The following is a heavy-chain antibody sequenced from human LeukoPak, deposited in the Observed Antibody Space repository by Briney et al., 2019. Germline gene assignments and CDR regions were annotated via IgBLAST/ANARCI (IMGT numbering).Heavy chain of an antibody. V-gene: IGHV3-30-3*01. J-gene: IGHJ4*02. CDR2: ISYDGSNK. Sequence: GRSLRLSCAASGFTLSSYAMHWVRQAPGKGLEWVAVISYDGSNKYYADSLKGRFTISRDNSKNTLYLQVNSLRAADTAVYYCARDSCPNGSAPWGCLAYWGQGTLVTVSS. D-gene: IGHD3-10*01. CDR3: ARDSCPNGSAPWGCLAY. CDR1: GFTLSSYA.